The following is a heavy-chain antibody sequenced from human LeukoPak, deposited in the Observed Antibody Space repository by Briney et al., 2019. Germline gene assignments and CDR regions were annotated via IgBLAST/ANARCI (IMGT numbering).Heavy chain of an antibody. CDR3: SRRQQWFDP. Sequence: PSETLSLTCTVSGASISSYYWSWIRQPPGKGLEWIAYISSSGSTKYNPSLKSRLTLSVDTSKNQFSLKLTSMTAADTAVYYCSRRQQWFDPWGQGTLVTVSS. J-gene: IGHJ5*02. CDR1: GASISSYY. V-gene: IGHV4-59*08. CDR2: ISSSGST.